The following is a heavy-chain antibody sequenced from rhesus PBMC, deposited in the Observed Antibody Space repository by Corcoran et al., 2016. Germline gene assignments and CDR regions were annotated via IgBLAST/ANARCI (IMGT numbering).Heavy chain of an antibody. Sequence: EVQLVESGGGLAKPGGSLRLSCAASGFTFSDYFMAWARQAPGKGLEWVSRSSNGGGSTGYADSVKGRFTISRENAKNTLYFQMSSLRAKDTAVYYCARRYSGYSFDYWGQGVLVTVSS. J-gene: IGHJ4*01. CDR2: SSNGGGST. D-gene: IGHD5-24*01. CDR1: GFTFSDYF. V-gene: IGHV3-178*01. CDR3: ARRYSGYSFDY.